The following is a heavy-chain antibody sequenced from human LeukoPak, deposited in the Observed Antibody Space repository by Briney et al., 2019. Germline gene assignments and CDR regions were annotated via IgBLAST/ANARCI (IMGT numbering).Heavy chain of an antibody. V-gene: IGHV3-23*01. J-gene: IGHJ6*02. D-gene: IGHD2-2*01. Sequence: GGSLRLSCAASGFTFSSYAMSWVRQAPGKGLEWVSAISGSGGSTYYADSVKGRLTISRDNSKNTLYLQMNSLRAEDTAVYYCAKYEYQWLYYYYYGMDVWGQGTTVTVSS. CDR2: ISGSGGST. CDR3: AKYEYQWLYYYYYGMDV. CDR1: GFTFSSYA.